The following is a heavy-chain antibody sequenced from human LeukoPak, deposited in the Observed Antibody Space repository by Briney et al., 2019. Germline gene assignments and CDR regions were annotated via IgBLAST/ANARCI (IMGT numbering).Heavy chain of an antibody. CDR1: GYSFTSYW. J-gene: IGHJ3*02. D-gene: IGHD3-9*01. V-gene: IGHV5-51*01. CDR2: IYPGDSDT. CDR3: ARPSETGYYRGAFDI. Sequence: GESLKISCKGSGYSFTSYWIGWVRQMPGKGLEWRGIIYPGDSDTRYSPSFQGQVTISADKSISTAYLQWSSLKASDTAMYYCARPSETGYYRGAFDIWGQGTMVTVSS.